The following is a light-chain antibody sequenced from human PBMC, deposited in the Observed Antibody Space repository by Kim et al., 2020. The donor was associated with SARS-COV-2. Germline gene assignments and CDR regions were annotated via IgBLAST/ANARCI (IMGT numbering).Light chain of an antibody. CDR3: QTWGTGIHVV. Sequence: VKITCSPSSGESSSAIAWRHQQQEKGPRYLMKLNSDGSHSKGDGSPDRFSASSSGAERYLTISSLQSEDEADYYCQTWGTGIHVVFGGGTQLTVL. CDR1: SGESSSA. J-gene: IGLJ2*01. V-gene: IGLV4-69*01. CDR2: LNSDGSH.